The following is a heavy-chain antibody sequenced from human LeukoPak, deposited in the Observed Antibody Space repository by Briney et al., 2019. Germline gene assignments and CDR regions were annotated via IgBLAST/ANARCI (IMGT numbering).Heavy chain of an antibody. Sequence: SETLSLTCTVSGGSISSSSYYWGWLRQPPGKGLEWIGSIYYSGGTYYNPSLKSRVTISVDTSKNQFSLKLSSVTAADTAVYYCARIAAWGIAARRGAFDIWGQGTMVTVSS. D-gene: IGHD6-6*01. V-gene: IGHV4-39*01. CDR2: IYYSGGT. J-gene: IGHJ3*02. CDR1: GGSISSSSYY. CDR3: ARIAAWGIAARRGAFDI.